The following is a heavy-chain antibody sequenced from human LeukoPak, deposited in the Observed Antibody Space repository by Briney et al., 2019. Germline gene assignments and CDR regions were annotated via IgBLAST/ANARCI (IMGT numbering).Heavy chain of an antibody. V-gene: IGHV3-30*04. D-gene: IGHD5-18*01. CDR3: ARDLIRIQLWPYGMDV. CDR2: ISYDGSNK. CDR1: GFTFSSYA. Sequence: PGGSLRLSCAASGFTFSSYAMHWVRQAPGKGLEWVAVISYDGSNKYYADSVKSRFTISRDNSKNTLYLQMNSLRAEDTAVYYCARDLIRIQLWPYGMDVWGQGTTVTVSS. J-gene: IGHJ6*02.